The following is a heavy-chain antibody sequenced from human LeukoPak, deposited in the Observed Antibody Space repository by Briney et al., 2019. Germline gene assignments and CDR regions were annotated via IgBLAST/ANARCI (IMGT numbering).Heavy chain of an antibody. V-gene: IGHV3-7*01. CDR3: SRSLDY. CDR2: IKPDGGEQ. J-gene: IGHJ4*02. Sequence: PGGSLRLSCATSGFTFDTYWMAWVRQAPRKGLKWVANIKPDGGEQYCLDSVKGRFTVSRDNAKNSLYLQMNSLRAEDTGVYYCSRSLDYLGQGALVTVSS. CDR1: GFTFDTYW.